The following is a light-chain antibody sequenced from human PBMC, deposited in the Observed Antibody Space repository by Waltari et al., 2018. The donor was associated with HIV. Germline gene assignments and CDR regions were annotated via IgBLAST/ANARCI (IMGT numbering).Light chain of an antibody. CDR1: SSDVGAYNY. CDR3: SSYTTNNTRV. CDR2: EVS. Sequence: SALTQPASVSGSPGQSITISCTGTSSDVGAYNYVSWYQQHPGKAPKLMIYEVSNRPSGVSNRFPASKSGNTASLTISGLQAEDEADYYCSSYTTNNTRVFGGGTKLTVL. J-gene: IGLJ3*02. V-gene: IGLV2-14*03.